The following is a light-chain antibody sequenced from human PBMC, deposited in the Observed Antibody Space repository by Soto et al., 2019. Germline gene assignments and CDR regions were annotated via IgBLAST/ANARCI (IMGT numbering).Light chain of an antibody. CDR3: QQSYSTPPT. CDR2: GAS. Sequence: IQMTQSPSSLSASVGDRVTITCRASQSITSNLNWYQQKPGKAPKLLIYGASSLQSGVSSRFSGSGSGTDFTLTISSLQPEDFATYYCQQSYSTPPTFGQGTKVDIK. J-gene: IGKJ1*01. CDR1: QSITSN. V-gene: IGKV1-39*01.